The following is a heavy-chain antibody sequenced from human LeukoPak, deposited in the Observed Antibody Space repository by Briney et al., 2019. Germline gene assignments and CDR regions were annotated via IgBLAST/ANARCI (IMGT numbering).Heavy chain of an antibody. CDR2: ISASAGRT. D-gene: IGHD6-13*01. CDR1: GFTFSNYA. V-gene: IGHV3-23*01. CDR3: AKFWDGGSSWLASYYYYYYMDV. Sequence: PGGSLRLSCAASGFTFSNYAMSWVRQAPGKGLEWVSAISASAGRTYYADSVKGRFTISRDNSKNTLFLQMNSLRADDTAVYYCAKFWDGGSSWLASYYYYYYMDVWGKGTTVTVSS. J-gene: IGHJ6*03.